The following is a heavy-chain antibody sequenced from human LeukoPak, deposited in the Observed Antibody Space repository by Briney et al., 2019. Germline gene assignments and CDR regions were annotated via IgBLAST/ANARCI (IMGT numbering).Heavy chain of an antibody. CDR1: GYSISIGYY. Sequence: SETLSLTCAVSGYSISIGYYWGSLRQPPGKGVEWIGSIYYSGSTYYNPSLKSRVTISVDTSKNQFSLKLSSVTAADTAVYYCARRARGSSWEYWGQGTLVTVSS. D-gene: IGHD6-13*01. CDR3: ARRARGSSWEY. CDR2: IYYSGST. V-gene: IGHV4-38-2*01. J-gene: IGHJ4*02.